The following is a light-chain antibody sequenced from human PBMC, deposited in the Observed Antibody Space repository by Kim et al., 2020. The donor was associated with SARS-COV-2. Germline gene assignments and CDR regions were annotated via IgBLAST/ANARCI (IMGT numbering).Light chain of an antibody. J-gene: IGLJ1*01. CDR1: SSDVGSYNL. Sequence: QTITIHCTGTSSDVGSYNLVSWYQQHPGKAPKLMIYEVTKRPSGVSDRFSGSKSGNTASLTISALQAEDEADYFCCSYAGSRTSVFGTGTQLTVL. CDR3: CSYAGSRTSV. V-gene: IGLV2-23*02. CDR2: EVT.